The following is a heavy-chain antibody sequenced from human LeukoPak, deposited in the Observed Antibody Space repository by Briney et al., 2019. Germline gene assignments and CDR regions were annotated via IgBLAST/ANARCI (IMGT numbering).Heavy chain of an antibody. V-gene: IGHV3-48*01. CDR1: GFTFSTYT. D-gene: IGHD4-17*01. CDR3: ARWPYGDYVDAFDI. J-gene: IGHJ3*02. Sequence: PGGSLRLSCAASGFTFSTYTMNWVRQAPGKGLEWVSYISSSSSIIYYADSVKGRFTISRDNAKNSLYLQMNSLRAEDTAVYYCARWPYGDYVDAFDIWGQGTMVTVSS. CDR2: ISSSSSII.